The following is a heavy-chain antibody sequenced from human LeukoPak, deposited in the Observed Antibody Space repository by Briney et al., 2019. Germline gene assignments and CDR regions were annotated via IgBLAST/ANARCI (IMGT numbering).Heavy chain of an antibody. Sequence: GGSRRLSCAGFEFTLSSYAMSWVGQGPGKGLDWDSTIRGSGGPGTFYADSVKGRFTVSKDNSRNTLYLPMNSLRAEDTAVYYCVKDRGGSPFYGMDVWGQGTTVTVSS. CDR1: EFTLSSYA. V-gene: IGHV3-23*01. D-gene: IGHD1-26*01. CDR3: VKDRGGSPFYGMDV. CDR2: IRGSGGPGT. J-gene: IGHJ6*02.